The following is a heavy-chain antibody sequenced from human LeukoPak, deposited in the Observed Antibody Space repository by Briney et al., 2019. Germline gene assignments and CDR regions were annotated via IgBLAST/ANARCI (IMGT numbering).Heavy chain of an antibody. V-gene: IGHV3-21*04. CDR1: GFTFSSYS. CDR3: ARGFRAVTTDTPTYYFYYYMDV. CDR2: ISSSSSYI. Sequence: PGGSLRLSCAASGFTFSSYSMNWVRQAPGKGLEWVSSISSSSSYIYYADSVKGRFTISRDNAKTSLYLQMNSLRAEDTALYYCARGFRAVTTDTPTYYFYYYMDVWGKGTTVTVSS. J-gene: IGHJ6*03. D-gene: IGHD4-17*01.